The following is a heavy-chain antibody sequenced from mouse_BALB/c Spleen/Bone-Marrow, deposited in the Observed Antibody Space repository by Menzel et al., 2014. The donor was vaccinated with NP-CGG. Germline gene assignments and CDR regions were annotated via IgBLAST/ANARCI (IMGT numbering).Heavy chain of an antibody. CDR3: TRDLYDGYYYYAMDY. CDR2: ISSGGSYT. J-gene: IGHJ4*01. CDR1: GFTFSSYT. Sequence: EVNLVESGGGLVKPGGSLKLSCAASGFTFSSYTMSWVRQTPEKRLEWVATISSGGSYTYYPDSVKGRFTISRDNAKNTLYLQMSSLKSEDTAMYYRTRDLYDGYYYYAMDYWGQGTSVTGSS. D-gene: IGHD2-3*01. V-gene: IGHV5-6-4*01.